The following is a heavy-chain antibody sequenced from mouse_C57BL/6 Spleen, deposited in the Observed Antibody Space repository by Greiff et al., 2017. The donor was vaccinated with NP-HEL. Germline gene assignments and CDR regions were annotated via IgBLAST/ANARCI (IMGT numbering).Heavy chain of an antibody. V-gene: IGHV14-2*01. Sequence: VQLKESGAELVKPGASVKLSCTASGFNIKDYYMHWVKQRTEQGLEWIGRIDPEDGETKYAPQFPGKATIPADTSSNTAYLQLSRLTSEDTAVDYYARSGYGRSYAMDDWGQGTSGTVSS. D-gene: IGHD1-1*01. CDR2: IDPEDGET. CDR3: ARSGYGRSYAMDD. CDR1: GFNIKDYY. J-gene: IGHJ4*01.